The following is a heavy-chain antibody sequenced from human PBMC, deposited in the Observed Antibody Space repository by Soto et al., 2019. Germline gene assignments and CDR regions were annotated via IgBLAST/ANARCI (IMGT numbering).Heavy chain of an antibody. Sequence: GASVKVSCKASGYTFTSYDINWVRQTTGQGLEWMGWMNPNSGNTGYAQKFQGRVTMTRNTSISTAYMELSSLRSEDTAVYYCARGPPNYDFWSGYYRNWFDPWGQGTLVTVSS. CDR3: ARGPPNYDFWSGYYRNWFDP. V-gene: IGHV1-8*01. D-gene: IGHD3-3*01. CDR1: GYTFTSYD. CDR2: MNPNSGNT. J-gene: IGHJ5*02.